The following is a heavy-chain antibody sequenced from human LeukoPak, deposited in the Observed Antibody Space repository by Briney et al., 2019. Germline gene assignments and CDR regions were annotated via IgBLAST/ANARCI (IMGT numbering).Heavy chain of an antibody. CDR1: GFTLSSYA. J-gene: IGHJ4*02. CDR3: AKGRSITIFGVAAGY. V-gene: IGHV3-23*01. CDR2: ISGSGGST. Sequence: GGSLRLSCAASGFTLSSYAMSWVRQAPGKGLEWVSAISGSGGSTYYADSVKGRFAISRDSSKNTLYLQMNSLRAEDTAVYYCAKGRSITIFGVAAGYWGQGTLVTVSS. D-gene: IGHD3-3*01.